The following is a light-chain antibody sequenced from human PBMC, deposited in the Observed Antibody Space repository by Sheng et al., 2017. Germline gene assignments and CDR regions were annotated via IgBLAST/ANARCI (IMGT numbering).Light chain of an antibody. V-gene: IGKV1-5*03. CDR2: KAS. Sequence: DIQMTQSPSTLSASVGDRVTITCRASRNIDRWLAWYQQKPGKAPKLLIYKASSLESGVPSRFSGSGSGTEFTLTISSLQPDDFATYYCQQYNSYCTFGQGTKLEIK. J-gene: IGKJ2*02. CDR3: QQYNSYCT. CDR1: RNIDRW.